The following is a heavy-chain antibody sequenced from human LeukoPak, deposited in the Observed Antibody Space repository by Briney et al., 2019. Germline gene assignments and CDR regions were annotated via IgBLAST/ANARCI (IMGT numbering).Heavy chain of an antibody. CDR1: GFTVSSNS. D-gene: IGHD4/OR15-4a*01. J-gene: IGHJ4*02. CDR3: ARRAGAYSHPYDY. CDR2: IYSDNT. Sequence: PGGSLRLSCTVSGFTVSSNSMSWVRQAPGKGLEWVSFIYSDNTHYSDSVKGRFTISRDNSKNTLYRQMNSLRAEDTAVYYCARRAGAYSHPYDYWGQGTLVTVSS. V-gene: IGHV3-53*01.